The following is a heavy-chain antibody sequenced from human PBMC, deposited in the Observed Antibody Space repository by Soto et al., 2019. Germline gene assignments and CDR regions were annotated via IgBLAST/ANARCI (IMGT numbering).Heavy chain of an antibody. J-gene: IGHJ4*02. V-gene: IGHV1-18*01. CDR1: GYTFTSYG. D-gene: IGHD3-3*01. CDR3: ARVIDFWSGYSNVDY. Sequence: ASVKVSCKVSGYTFTSYGISWVRQAPGQGLEWMGWISAYNGNTNYAQKLQGRVTMTTDTSTSTAYMELRSLRSDDTAVYYCARVIDFWSGYSNVDYWGQGTLVTVSS. CDR2: ISAYNGNT.